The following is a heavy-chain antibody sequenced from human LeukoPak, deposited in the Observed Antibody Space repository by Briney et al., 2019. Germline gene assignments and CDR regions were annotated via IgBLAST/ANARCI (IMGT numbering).Heavy chain of an antibody. CDR2: MNPNSGNT. D-gene: IGHD4-17*01. CDR3: ARGDYGSDAFDI. CDR1: GYTFTSYD. V-gene: IGHV1-8*03. Sequence: ASVKVSCKASGYTFTSYDINWVRQATGQGLEWMGWMNPNSGNTGYAQKFQGRVTITRNTSISTAYMELSGLRSEDTAVYYCARGDYGSDAFDIWGQGTMVTVSS. J-gene: IGHJ3*02.